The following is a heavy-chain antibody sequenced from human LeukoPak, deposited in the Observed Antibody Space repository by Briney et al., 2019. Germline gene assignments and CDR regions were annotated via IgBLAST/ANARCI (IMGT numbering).Heavy chain of an antibody. D-gene: IGHD3-3*01. CDR1: GGSIRSYY. CDR3: ARGVVSHYDYYYYMDV. CDR2: IYYSGST. J-gene: IGHJ6*03. Sequence: SETLSLTCTVSGGSIRSYYWWWIRQPPGKGLEWIGYIYYSGSTNYNPSLKSRVTISVDTSKNQFSLKLSSVTAADTAVYHCARGVVSHYDYYYYMDVWGKGTTVTVSS. V-gene: IGHV4-59*01.